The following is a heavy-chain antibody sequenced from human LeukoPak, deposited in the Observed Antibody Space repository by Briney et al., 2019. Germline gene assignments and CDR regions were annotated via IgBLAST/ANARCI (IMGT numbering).Heavy chain of an antibody. D-gene: IGHD2-2*01. J-gene: IGHJ5*02. Sequence: SETLSLTCAVSGYSISSGYYWGWIRQPPGKGLEWIGEINHSGSTNYNPSLKSRVTISVDTSKNQFSLKLSSVTAADTAVYYCARAVVPAISLWWFDPWGQGTLVTVSS. CDR1: GYSISSGYY. CDR2: INHSGST. CDR3: ARAVVPAISLWWFDP. V-gene: IGHV4-38-2*01.